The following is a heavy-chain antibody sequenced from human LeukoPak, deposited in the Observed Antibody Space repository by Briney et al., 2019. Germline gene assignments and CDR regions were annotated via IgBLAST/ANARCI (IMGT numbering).Heavy chain of an antibody. CDR3: ARDEDDISGYYFY. Sequence: GGSLRLSCAASGFTFSSYSMNWVRQAPGKGLECVSSISSSSSYIYYADSVKGRFTISRDNAKNSLYLQMNSLRAENTAVYYCARDEDDISGYYFYWGQGTLVTVSS. J-gene: IGHJ4*02. CDR1: GFTFSSYS. D-gene: IGHD3-22*01. CDR2: ISSSSSYI. V-gene: IGHV3-21*01.